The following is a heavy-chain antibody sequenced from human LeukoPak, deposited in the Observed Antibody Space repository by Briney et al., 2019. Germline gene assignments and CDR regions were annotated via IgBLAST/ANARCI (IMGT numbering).Heavy chain of an antibody. Sequence: GASVKVSCKASGYTFTSYGISWVRQAPGQGLEWMGWISAYNGNTNYAQKLQGRVTMTTDTSTSTAYMELRSLRSDDTAVYYCARSHTSLLRYFDWLSSVDYYYYYMDVWGKGTTVTISS. CDR3: ARSHTSLLRYFDWLSSVDYYYYYMDV. CDR2: ISAYNGNT. V-gene: IGHV1-18*01. J-gene: IGHJ6*03. D-gene: IGHD3-9*01. CDR1: GYTFTSYG.